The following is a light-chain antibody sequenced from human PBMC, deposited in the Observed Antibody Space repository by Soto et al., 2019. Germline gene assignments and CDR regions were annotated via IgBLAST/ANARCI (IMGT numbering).Light chain of an antibody. CDR3: SSYTSGSTYV. V-gene: IGLV2-14*01. CDR2: EVS. J-gene: IGLJ1*01. CDR1: SSDVGGYNY. Sequence: QSALTQPASVSGSPGQSITISCTGTSSDVGGYNYVSWYQQHPGKAPKLIIYEVSNRPSEISNRFSGSKSGNTASLTISGLQAEGEADYYCSSYTSGSTYVFGTGTKVTVL.